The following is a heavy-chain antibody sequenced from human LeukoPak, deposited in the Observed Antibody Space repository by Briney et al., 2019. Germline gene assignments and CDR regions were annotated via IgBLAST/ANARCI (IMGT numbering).Heavy chain of an antibody. D-gene: IGHD6-25*01. V-gene: IGHV3-7*01. CDR2: TKPDGSEK. CDR3: ATDGHNSARDS. J-gene: IGHJ4*02. Sequence: GGSLRLSCAASGFSFNTYWMSWVRQAPGKGLEWVANTKPDGSEKYYVDSVRGRFTISRDNAKSLLFLQMSNLRAEDTAIYYCATDGHNSARDSWGQGTLVTVSS. CDR1: GFSFNTYW.